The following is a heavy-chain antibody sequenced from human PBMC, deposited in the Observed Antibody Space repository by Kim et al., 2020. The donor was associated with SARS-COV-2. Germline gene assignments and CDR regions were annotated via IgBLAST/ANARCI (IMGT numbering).Heavy chain of an antibody. CDR2: ISGSGGST. CDR3: AKDRGIVVVPAAMSYFDY. J-gene: IGHJ4*02. CDR1: GFTFSSYA. V-gene: IGHV3-23*01. Sequence: GGSLRLSCAASGFTFSSYAMSWVRQAPGKGLEWVSAISGSGGSTYYADSVKGRFTISRDNSKNTLYLQMNSLRAEDTAVYYCAKDRGIVVVPAAMSYFDYWGQGTLVTVSS. D-gene: IGHD2-2*01.